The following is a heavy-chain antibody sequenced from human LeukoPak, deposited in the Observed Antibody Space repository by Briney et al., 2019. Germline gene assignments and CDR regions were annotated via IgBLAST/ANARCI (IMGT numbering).Heavy chain of an antibody. Sequence: SETLPLTCTVSGGSISSGDYYWSWIRQPPGKGLEWIGYIYYSGSTYYNPSLKSRVTISVDRSKNQFSLKLSSVTAADTAVYYCARVGRGLVGATTSFDYWGQGTLVTVSS. CDR2: IYYSGST. CDR1: GGSISSGDYY. CDR3: ARVGRGLVGATTSFDY. D-gene: IGHD1-26*01. V-gene: IGHV4-30-4*08. J-gene: IGHJ4*02.